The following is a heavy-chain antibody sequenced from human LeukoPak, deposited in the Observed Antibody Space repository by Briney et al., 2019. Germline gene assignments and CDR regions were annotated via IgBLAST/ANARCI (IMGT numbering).Heavy chain of an antibody. D-gene: IGHD3-9*01. CDR2: INGGNGNT. V-gene: IGHV1-3*01. CDR3: ARESYDILTGYSDYYGIDV. Sequence: GASVKVSCKAPGYTFTTYGMHWVRQAPGQRLEWMGWINGGNGNTKYSQKFQGRVTITRETSASTAYMELRSLRSEDTAVYYCARESYDILTGYSDYYGIDVWGKGTTVTVSS. J-gene: IGHJ6*04. CDR1: GYTFTTYG.